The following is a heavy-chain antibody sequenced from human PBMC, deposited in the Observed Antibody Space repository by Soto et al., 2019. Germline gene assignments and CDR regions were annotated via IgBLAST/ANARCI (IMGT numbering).Heavy chain of an antibody. D-gene: IGHD6-13*01. CDR3: ARGRVIAAAFNFDY. V-gene: IGHV4-59*12. J-gene: IGHJ4*02. CDR2: IYYSGST. Sequence: SETLSLTCTVSGGSISSYYWSWIRQPPGKGLEWIGYIYYSGSTNYNPSLKSRVTISVDTSKNQFSLKLSSVTAADTAVYYCARGRVIAAAFNFDYWGQGTLVTVSS. CDR1: GGSISSYY.